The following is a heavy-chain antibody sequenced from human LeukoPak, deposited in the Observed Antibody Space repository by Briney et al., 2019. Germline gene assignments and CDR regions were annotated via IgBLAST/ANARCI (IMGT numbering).Heavy chain of an antibody. D-gene: IGHD3-10*01. V-gene: IGHV3-53*01. CDR2: IYADDST. CDR1: EFTVSSNY. J-gene: IGHJ4*02. Sequence: PGGSLRLSCTPSEFTVSSNYLNWVRQAPGKGLEWVSVIYADDSTYYADSVKGRFTISRDNSQNTLYPQMNSLRAEDTAVYYCARDWGSGSFYAEPYFDYWGQGTLVTVSS. CDR3: ARDWGSGSFYAEPYFDY.